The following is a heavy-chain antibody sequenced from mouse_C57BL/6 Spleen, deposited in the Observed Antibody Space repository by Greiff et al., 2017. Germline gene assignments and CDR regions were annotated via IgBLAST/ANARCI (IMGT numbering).Heavy chain of an antibody. V-gene: IGHV1-15*01. J-gene: IGHJ2*01. CDR3: TRGYDYDQEDY. CDR1: GYTFTDYE. Sequence: VQLQESGAELVRPGASVTLSCKASGYTFTDYEMHWVKQIPVHGLEWIGAIDPETGGTAYNQKFKGKAILTADTSSSTAYMELRSLTSEDYAVYCSTRGYDYDQEDYWGKGTTLTVSS. D-gene: IGHD2-4*01. CDR2: IDPETGGT.